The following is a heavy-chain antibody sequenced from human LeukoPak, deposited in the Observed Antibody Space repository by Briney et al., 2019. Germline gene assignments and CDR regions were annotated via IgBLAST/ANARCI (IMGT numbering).Heavy chain of an antibody. V-gene: IGHV4-59*08. D-gene: IGHD2-15*01. J-gene: IGHJ4*02. CDR1: GGSISSYY. CDR2: IYYSGST. CDR3: ARSGSGGSWTRRIFDY. Sequence: SETLSLTCTVSGGSISSYYWSWIRQPPGKGLEWIGYIYYSGSTNYNPSLKSRVTISVGTSKNQFSLKLSSVTAADTAVYYCARSGSGGSWTRRIFDYWGQGTLVTVSS.